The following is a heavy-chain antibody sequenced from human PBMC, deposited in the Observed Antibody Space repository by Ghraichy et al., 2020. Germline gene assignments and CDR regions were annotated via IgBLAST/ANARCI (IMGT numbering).Heavy chain of an antibody. V-gene: IGHV1-46*01. CDR3: ARSGGNIPFDY. CDR1: GYTFTSYY. CDR2: INPSGGST. J-gene: IGHJ4*02. D-gene: IGHD2/OR15-2a*01. Sequence: ASVKVSCKASGYTFTSYYMHWVRQAPGQGLEWMGIINPSGGSTSYAQKFQGRVTMTRDTSTSTVYMELSSLRSEDTAVYYYARSGGNIPFDYWGQGTLVTVSS.